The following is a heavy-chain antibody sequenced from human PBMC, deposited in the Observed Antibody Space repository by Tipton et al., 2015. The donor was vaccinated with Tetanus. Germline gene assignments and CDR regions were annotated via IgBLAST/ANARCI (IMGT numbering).Heavy chain of an antibody. CDR2: IWYDGSNK. D-gene: IGHD2-21*01. CDR1: GFTFSSYG. J-gene: IGHJ3*02. CDR3: AHCGGDFDI. V-gene: IGHV3-33*01. Sequence: SLRLSCAASGFTFSSYGMHWVRQAPGKGLEWVAVIWYDGSNKYYADSVKGRFTISRDNSKNTLYLQMNSLRAEDTAVYYCAHCGGDFDIWAQGPMVTVSS.